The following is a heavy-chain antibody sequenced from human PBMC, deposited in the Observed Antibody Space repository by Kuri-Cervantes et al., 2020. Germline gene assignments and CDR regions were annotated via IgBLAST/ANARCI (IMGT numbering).Heavy chain of an antibody. D-gene: IGHD2-15*01. J-gene: IGHJ6*03. CDR3: ARVYWSYCSGGSCYSNYYYYIDV. CDR1: GFTFSDYY. V-gene: IGHV3-11*01. Sequence: GESLKISCAASGFTFSDYYMGWIRQAPGEGLEWVSYISSSGSTIYYADSVKGRFTISRDNAKNSLYLQMNSLRAEDTAVYYCARVYWSYCSGGSCYSNYYYYIDVWGKGTTVTVSS. CDR2: ISSSGSTI.